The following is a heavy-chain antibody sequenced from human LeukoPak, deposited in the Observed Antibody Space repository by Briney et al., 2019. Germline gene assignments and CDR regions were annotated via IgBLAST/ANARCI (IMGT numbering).Heavy chain of an antibody. J-gene: IGHJ6*02. V-gene: IGHV3-48*04. CDR2: ISSSSSTI. CDR3: GRDWGYYYDTPYYYGMDV. Sequence: PGGSLRLSCAASGFTFSSYSMNWVRQAPGKGLEWVSYISSSSSTIYYADFVKGRFTISRDNAKNSLYLQMNSLRAEDTAVYYCGRDWGYYYDTPYYYGMDVWGQGTTVTVSS. D-gene: IGHD3-22*01. CDR1: GFTFSSYS.